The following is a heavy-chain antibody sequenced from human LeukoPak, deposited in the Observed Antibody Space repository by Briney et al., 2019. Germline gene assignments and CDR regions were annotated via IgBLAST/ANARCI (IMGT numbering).Heavy chain of an antibody. Sequence: ASVKVSCKASGYTFTDYYMHWVRQAPGQGLEWMGWINTNTGNPTYAQGFTGRFVFSLDTSVSTAYLQISSLKAEDTAVYYCARLVAVAVDGSFDYWGQGTLVTVSS. D-gene: IGHD6-19*01. CDR3: ARLVAVAVDGSFDY. CDR2: INTNTGNP. V-gene: IGHV7-4-1*02. J-gene: IGHJ4*02. CDR1: GYTFTDYY.